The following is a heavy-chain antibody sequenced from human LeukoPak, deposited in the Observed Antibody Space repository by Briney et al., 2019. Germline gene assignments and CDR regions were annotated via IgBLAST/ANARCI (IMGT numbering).Heavy chain of an antibody. CDR1: GYTLATHG. J-gene: IGHJ4*02. Sequence: GASVKVSCKASGYTLATHGISWVRQAPGQGLEWMGWISPYTGKTNFAQKVQGRVTMTTDTSTNTLYMELRSLTSDDTAVYYCAREVGNSGHYSSGNFDYWRQGTLVTVSS. CDR2: ISPYTGKT. CDR3: AREVGNSGHYSSGNFDY. V-gene: IGHV1-18*01. D-gene: IGHD3-22*01.